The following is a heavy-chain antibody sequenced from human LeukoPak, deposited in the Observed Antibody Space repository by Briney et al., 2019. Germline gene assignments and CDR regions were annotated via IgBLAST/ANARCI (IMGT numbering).Heavy chain of an antibody. CDR2: ISGSGGST. J-gene: IGHJ4*02. Sequence: GGTLRLSCAASGFTFSSYAMSWVRQAPGKGLEWVSAISGSGGSTYYADSVKGRFTISRDNSKNTLYLQMNSLRAEDTAVYYCARHRYDYGLFWGQGTLVTVSS. CDR1: GFTFSSYA. D-gene: IGHD4-17*01. V-gene: IGHV3-23*01. CDR3: ARHRYDYGLF.